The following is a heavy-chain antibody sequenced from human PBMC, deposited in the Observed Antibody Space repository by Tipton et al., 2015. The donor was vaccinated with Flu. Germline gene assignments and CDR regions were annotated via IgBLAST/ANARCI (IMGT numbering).Heavy chain of an antibody. CDR2: IGYSGGED. D-gene: IGHD1-26*01. CDR3: ARGPTFGALDY. V-gene: IGHV3-7*01. CDR1: GISFSYSW. J-gene: IGHJ4*02. Sequence: SLRLSCVASGISFSYSWMAWVRQAPGKGLEWVAEIGYSGGEDFYVDSVRGRFTISRDNARNTVYLQMNSLRAEDTAVYYCARGPTFGALDYWGQGTLVTVSS.